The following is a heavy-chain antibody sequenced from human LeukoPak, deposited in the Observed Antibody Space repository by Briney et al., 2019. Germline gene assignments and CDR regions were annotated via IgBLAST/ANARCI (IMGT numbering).Heavy chain of an antibody. Sequence: ASVKVSCKXSGGTFSSYSISWVRQAPGQGLEWMGGIIPIFGTANYAQKFQGRVTSTADESKSTAYLELSRLRSEDTAVYYCARGYYYDSSGYYYFDYWGQGTLVTVSS. V-gene: IGHV1-69*01. D-gene: IGHD3-22*01. CDR1: GGTFSSYS. J-gene: IGHJ4*02. CDR2: IIPIFGTA. CDR3: ARGYYYDSSGYYYFDY.